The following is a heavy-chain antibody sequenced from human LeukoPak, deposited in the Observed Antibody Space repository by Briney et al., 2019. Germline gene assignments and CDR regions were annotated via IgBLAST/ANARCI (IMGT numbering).Heavy chain of an antibody. CDR1: GYTFTGHY. D-gene: IGHD6-19*01. V-gene: IGHV1-2*02. CDR2: INPNSGDT. CDR3: ARDVCTSGWRYFDL. J-gene: IGHJ2*01. Sequence: ASVKVSCKASGYTFTGHYMHWVRQAPGQGPEWMAWINPNSGDTNYAQKFQGRVTLTRDASIGTAYMEMNRLTYDDTAIYYCARDVCTSGWRYFDLWGHGTLVTVSS.